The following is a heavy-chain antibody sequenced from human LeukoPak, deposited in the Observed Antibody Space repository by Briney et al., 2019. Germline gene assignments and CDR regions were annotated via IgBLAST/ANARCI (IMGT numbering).Heavy chain of an antibody. CDR1: GFTFSSYE. D-gene: IGHD1-14*01. V-gene: IGHV3-48*03. J-gene: IGHJ6*03. Sequence: PGGSLRLSCAASGFTFSSYEMNWVRQAPGKGLEWVSYISSSGSTIYYADSVKGRFTISRDNAKNTLYLQMNSLRAEDTAVYYCAKDVKAGSWGDYYYYYMDVWGKGTTVTISS. CDR3: AKDVKAGSWGDYYYYYMDV. CDR2: ISSSGSTI.